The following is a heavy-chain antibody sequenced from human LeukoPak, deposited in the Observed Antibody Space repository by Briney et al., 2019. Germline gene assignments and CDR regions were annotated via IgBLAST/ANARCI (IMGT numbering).Heavy chain of an antibody. J-gene: IGHJ4*02. D-gene: IGHD1-26*01. Sequence: GGSLRLSCAASGFNFDDYAMHWVRQAPGKGLEWVSGISWNSDNIDYADSVKGRFTISRDNAKNSLYLQMNSLRAEDTALYYCTKDVGSYYGGSFDYWGQGTLVTVSS. CDR3: TKDVGSYYGGSFDY. CDR2: ISWNSDNI. V-gene: IGHV3-9*01. CDR1: GFNFDDYA.